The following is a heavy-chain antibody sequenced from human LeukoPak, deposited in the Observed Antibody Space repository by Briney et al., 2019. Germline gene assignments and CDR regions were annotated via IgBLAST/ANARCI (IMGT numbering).Heavy chain of an antibody. D-gene: IGHD5-18*01. CDR2: ISSSGSTI. J-gene: IGHJ6*03. CDR3: ASPESIQPNYMDV. Sequence: PGGSLRLSCAASGFTFSSYEMNWVRQAPGKGLEWVSYISSSGSTIYYADSVKGRFTISRDNAKNSLYLQMESLRAEDTAVYYCASPESIQPNYMDVWGKGTTVTVSS. CDR1: GFTFSSYE. V-gene: IGHV3-48*03.